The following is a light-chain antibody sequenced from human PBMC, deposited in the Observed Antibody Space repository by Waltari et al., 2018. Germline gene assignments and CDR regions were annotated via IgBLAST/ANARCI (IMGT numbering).Light chain of an antibody. V-gene: IGLV2-11*01. CDR1: SSDVGAYDF. J-gene: IGLJ1*01. CDR3: CSYAGNYANYV. CDR2: DVN. Sequence: QSALIQPRAVSRSPGQPVIISSTASSSDVGAYDFVSWYQQPPGKAPTLIIYDVNNRPSGVPDLFSGSKSGNTASLTISGLQAEDEADYYCCSYAGNYANYVFGTGTKLT.